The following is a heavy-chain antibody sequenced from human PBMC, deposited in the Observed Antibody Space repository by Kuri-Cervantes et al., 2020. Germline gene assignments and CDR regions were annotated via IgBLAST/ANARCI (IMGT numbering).Heavy chain of an antibody. J-gene: IGHJ4*02. CDR2: ISGSGGST. CDR1: GFTFSSYA. V-gene: IGHV3-23*01. CDR3: ARISYDYVWGSYRYTIDY. Sequence: GSLRLSCAASGFTFSSYAMSWVRQAPGKGLEWVSAISGSGGSTYYADSVKGRFTISRDNAKNSLYLQMNSLRAEDTAVYYCARISYDYVWGSYRYTIDYWGQGTLVTVSS. D-gene: IGHD3-16*02.